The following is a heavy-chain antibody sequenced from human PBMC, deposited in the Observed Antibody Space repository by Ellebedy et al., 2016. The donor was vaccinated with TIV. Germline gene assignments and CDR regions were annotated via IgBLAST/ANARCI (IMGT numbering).Heavy chain of an antibody. CDR3: ARDSWGPDY. Sequence: GGSLRLSXAASGFTFSSYAMHWVRQAPGKGLEWVAVISYDGSNKYYADSVKGRFTISRDNSKNTLYLQMNSLRAEDTAVYYCARDSWGPDYWGQGTLVTVSS. CDR1: GFTFSSYA. V-gene: IGHV3-30-3*01. CDR2: ISYDGSNK. D-gene: IGHD3-16*01. J-gene: IGHJ4*02.